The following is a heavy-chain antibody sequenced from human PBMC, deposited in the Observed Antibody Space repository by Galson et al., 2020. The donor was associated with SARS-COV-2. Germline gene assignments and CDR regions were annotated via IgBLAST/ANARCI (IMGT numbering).Heavy chain of an antibody. CDR2: IHFSGNT. D-gene: IGHD2-2*01. CDR1: NYSISSHCY. CDR3: ARYQLLFPFDY. Sequence: VQASETLSLTCTVSNYSISSHCYWGWVRQSPGRGLEWIGNIHFSGNTHYNPSLKSRVTISVDTSKNQFSLTLTSVTAADTAVYYCARYQLLFPFDYWGRGALVTVSS. V-gene: IGHV4-38-2*02. J-gene: IGHJ4*02.